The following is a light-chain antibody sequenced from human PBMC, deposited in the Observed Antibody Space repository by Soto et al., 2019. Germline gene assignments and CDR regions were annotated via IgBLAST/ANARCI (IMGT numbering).Light chain of an antibody. Sequence: EIALTPSPATMSLSPGGRATLSGRASQSVSSYLAWYQQKPGQTHRLLVYGASSRATGIPDRFSGSGSGTDFTLTISRLEPEDFAVYYCQQHGTSPITVGQGTRLEIK. CDR1: QSVSSY. V-gene: IGKV3-20*01. J-gene: IGKJ5*01. CDR3: QQHGTSPIT. CDR2: GAS.